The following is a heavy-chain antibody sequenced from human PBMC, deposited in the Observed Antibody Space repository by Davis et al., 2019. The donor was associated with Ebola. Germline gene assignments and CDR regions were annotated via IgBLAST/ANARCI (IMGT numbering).Heavy chain of an antibody. V-gene: IGHV4-59*01. Sequence: SETLSLTCTVSGGSISSYYWSWIRQPPGKGLEWNGYIYYSGSTNYNPSLKSRVTISVDTSKNQFSLKLSSVTAADTAVYYCARDYYYYGMDVWGQGTTVTVSS. CDR2: IYYSGST. CDR3: ARDYYYYGMDV. CDR1: GGSISSYY. J-gene: IGHJ6*02.